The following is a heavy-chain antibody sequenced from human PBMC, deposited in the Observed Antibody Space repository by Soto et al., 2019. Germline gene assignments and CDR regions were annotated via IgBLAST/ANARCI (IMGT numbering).Heavy chain of an antibody. V-gene: IGHV3-72*01. D-gene: IGHD3-10*01. CDR2: TRNKPNSYTT. CDR3: AMEGSGPGWT. J-gene: IGHJ5*02. Sequence: GGSLRLSCAASGFTFSDHYMDWVRQAPGKGLEWVGRTRNKPNSYTTEYAASVRGRFTISSDDSKNSLYLQMNSLKTEDTAVYYCAMEGSGPGWTWGQGTLVTVSS. CDR1: GFTFSDHY.